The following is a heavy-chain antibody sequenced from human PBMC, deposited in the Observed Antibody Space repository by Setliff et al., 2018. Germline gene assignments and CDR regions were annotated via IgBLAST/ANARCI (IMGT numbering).Heavy chain of an antibody. Sequence: PSETLSLTCTVSGGSINSGVYYWGWIRQPPGKGLEWIGRIYYSGNNYYNASLKSRLTISVDTSKNQFSLKLRSVTAADTAVYYCARVVHGRYYYYYYYMDVWDKGTTVTVSS. CDR3: ARVVHGRYYYYYYYMDV. D-gene: IGHD2-15*01. CDR2: IYYSGNN. CDR1: GGSINSGVYY. V-gene: IGHV4-39*01. J-gene: IGHJ6*03.